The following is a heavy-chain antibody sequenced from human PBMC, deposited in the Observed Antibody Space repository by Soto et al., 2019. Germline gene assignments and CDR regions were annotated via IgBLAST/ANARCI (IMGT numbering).Heavy chain of an antibody. CDR2: INHNGSP. Sequence: SETLSLTCDVYGVYFSGYYWSWVRQAPGKGLEWIGEINHNGSPNYSPSLESRVTMSVDTSKNQFSLHLRSVTAADTAVYYCARGGWATRFDTWSQGTLVTVSS. CDR1: GVYFSGYY. CDR3: ARGGWATRFDT. V-gene: IGHV4-34*01. J-gene: IGHJ4*02.